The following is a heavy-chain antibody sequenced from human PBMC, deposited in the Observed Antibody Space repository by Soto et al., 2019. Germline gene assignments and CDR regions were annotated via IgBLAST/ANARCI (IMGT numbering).Heavy chain of an antibody. D-gene: IGHD6-6*01. V-gene: IGHV4-59*01. CDR2: IFHSGIT. CDR3: ARGGNRYSSTSSGVGGFDY. Sequence: ETLSLTCTISGGSFNNDYWTWIRQSPGKGLEWIGYIFHSGITDYNPSVKSRVTISIDKSKNLFSLKLTSVTAADTAVYFCARGGNRYSSTSSGVGGFDYWGQGTLVTVSS. CDR1: GGSFNNDY. J-gene: IGHJ4*02.